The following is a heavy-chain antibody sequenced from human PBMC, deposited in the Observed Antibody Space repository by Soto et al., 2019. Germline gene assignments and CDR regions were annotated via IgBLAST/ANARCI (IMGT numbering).Heavy chain of an antibody. J-gene: IGHJ4*02. CDR3: ARVKDTAMVPYYFDY. CDR2: ISSSSSYI. V-gene: IGHV3-21*01. CDR1: GFTFSSYS. D-gene: IGHD5-18*01. Sequence: GGSLRLSCAASGFTFSSYSMNWVRQAPGKGLEWVSSISSSSSYIYYAGSVKGRFTISRDNAKNSLYLQMNSLRAEDTAVYYCARVKDTAMVPYYFDYWGQGTLVTVSS.